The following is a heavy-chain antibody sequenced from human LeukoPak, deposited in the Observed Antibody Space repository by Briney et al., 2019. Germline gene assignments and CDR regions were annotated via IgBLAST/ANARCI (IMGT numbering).Heavy chain of an antibody. Sequence: PSETLSLTCTVSGGSISSSSYYWGWNRQPPGKGLEWIGSIYYSGSTYYNPSLKSRVTISVDTSKNQFSLKLSSVTAADTAVYYCARDPALHSSSHFDYWGQGTLVTVSS. J-gene: IGHJ4*02. CDR2: IYYSGST. D-gene: IGHD6-13*01. CDR1: GGSISSSSYY. CDR3: ARDPALHSSSHFDY. V-gene: IGHV4-39*07.